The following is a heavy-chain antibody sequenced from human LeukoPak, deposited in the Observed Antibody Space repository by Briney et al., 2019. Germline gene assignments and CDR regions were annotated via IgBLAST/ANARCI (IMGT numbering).Heavy chain of an antibody. V-gene: IGHV1-69*04. D-gene: IGHD2-2*01. CDR3: ARDYTLCSSTSCYGYYGMDV. CDR1: GGTFSSYA. J-gene: IGHJ6*02. CDR2: IIPILGIA. Sequence: ASVKVSCKASGGTFSSYAISWVRQAPGQGLEWMGRIIPILGIANYAQKFQGRVTITADKSTSTAYMELSSLRSEDTAVYYCARDYTLCSSTSCYGYYGMDVWGQGTTVTVSS.